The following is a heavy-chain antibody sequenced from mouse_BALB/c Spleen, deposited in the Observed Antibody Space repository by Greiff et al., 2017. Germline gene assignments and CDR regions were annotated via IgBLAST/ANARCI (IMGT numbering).Heavy chain of an antibody. CDR1: GFSLTSYG. Sequence: VQLVESGPGLVQPSQSLSITCTVSGFSLTSYGVHWVRQSPGKGLEWLGVIWSGGSTDYNAAFISRLSISKDNSKSQVFFKMNSLQANDTAIYYCARKDIYYYGSSPYYAMDYWGQGTSVTVSS. V-gene: IGHV2-2*02. D-gene: IGHD1-1*01. J-gene: IGHJ4*01. CDR3: ARKDIYYYGSSPYYAMDY. CDR2: IWSGGST.